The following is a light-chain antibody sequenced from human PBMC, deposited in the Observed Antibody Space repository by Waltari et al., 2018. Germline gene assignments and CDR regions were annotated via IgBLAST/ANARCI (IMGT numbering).Light chain of an antibody. J-gene: IGKJ1*01. CDR1: QSISSW. CDR3: QQYNSYSST. CDR2: KAS. Sequence: DIQMTQSPSTLSASLGDRSTITCRASQSISSWLAWYQQKPGKAPKLLIYKASSLESGVPSRFSGSGSGTEFTLTISSLQPDDFATYYCQQYNSYSSTFGQGTKVEIK. V-gene: IGKV1-5*03.